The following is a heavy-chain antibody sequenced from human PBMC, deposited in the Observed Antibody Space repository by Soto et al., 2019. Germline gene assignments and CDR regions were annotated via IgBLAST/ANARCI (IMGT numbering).Heavy chain of an antibody. D-gene: IGHD6-13*01. J-gene: IGHJ4*02. V-gene: IGHV3-21*01. Sequence: GGSLRLSCAASGFTFSSYSMHWVRQAPGKGLEWVSSISSSSSYIYYADSVKGRFTISRDNAKNSLYLQMNSLRADDTAVYYCARVLRGSSWTSFDYWGQGTLVTVSS. CDR2: ISSSSSYI. CDR3: ARVLRGSSWTSFDY. CDR1: GFTFSSYS.